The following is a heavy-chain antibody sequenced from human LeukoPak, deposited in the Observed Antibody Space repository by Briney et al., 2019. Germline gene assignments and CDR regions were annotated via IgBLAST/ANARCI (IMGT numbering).Heavy chain of an antibody. Sequence: GGSLRLSCAASGFTFSSYAMSWVRQAPGKGLEWVSAISGSGGSTYYADPVKGRFTISRDNSKNTLYLQMNSLRAEDTAVYYCAKPYDILTGYYEGYFDYWGQGTLVTVSS. J-gene: IGHJ4*02. V-gene: IGHV3-23*01. CDR3: AKPYDILTGYYEGYFDY. CDR2: ISGSGGST. CDR1: GFTFSSYA. D-gene: IGHD3-9*01.